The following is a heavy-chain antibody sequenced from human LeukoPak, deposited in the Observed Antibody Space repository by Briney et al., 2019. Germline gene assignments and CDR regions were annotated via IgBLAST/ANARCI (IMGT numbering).Heavy chain of an antibody. V-gene: IGHV1-46*01. Sequence: ASVNVPHKSSRYPFTSYYMLWVRQAPGRGLVWMGIINHSGGSTSYAQKLQGRDTMTRDTSTSTVYMELSSLRSEDTAVYYCVPSLVRGEFLSWGQGTLVTVSS. CDR3: VPSLVRGEFLS. D-gene: IGHD3-10*01. CDR2: INHSGGST. J-gene: IGHJ4*02. CDR1: RYPFTSYY.